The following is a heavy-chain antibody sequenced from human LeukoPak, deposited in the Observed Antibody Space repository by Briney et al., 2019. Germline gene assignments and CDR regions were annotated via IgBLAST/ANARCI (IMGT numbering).Heavy chain of an antibody. V-gene: IGHV3-53*01. CDR2: ISSGGST. CDR1: GFTVSSNY. D-gene: IGHD4-17*01. CDR3: ATIGGDYFSFDN. J-gene: IGHJ4*02. Sequence: QSGGSLGLSCAASGFTVSSNYMSWARQAPGKGLEWVSVISSGGSTYYADSVKGRFTISRDNSKNTLYLQMNSLRAEDTAVYYCATIGGDYFSFDNWGQGTLVTVTS.